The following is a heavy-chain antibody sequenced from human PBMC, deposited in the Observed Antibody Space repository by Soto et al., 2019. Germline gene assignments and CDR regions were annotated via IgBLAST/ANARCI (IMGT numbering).Heavy chain of an antibody. V-gene: IGHV4-38-2*02. CDR2: IYHSGST. D-gene: IGHD5-18*01. J-gene: IGHJ6*02. Sequence: SETLSLTCAVSGYSISSGYYWGWIRQPPGKGLEWIGSIYHSGSTYHNPSLKSRVTISVDTSKNQFSLKLSSVTAADTAVYYCARDGSAGWIQLWFHYYYGMDVWGQGTTVTVSS. CDR1: GYSISSGYY. CDR3: ARDGSAGWIQLWFHYYYGMDV.